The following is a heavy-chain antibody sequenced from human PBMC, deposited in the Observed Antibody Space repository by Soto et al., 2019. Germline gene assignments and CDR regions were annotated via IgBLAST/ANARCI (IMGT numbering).Heavy chain of an antibody. CDR3: ARGGITIFGVVPYGMDV. CDR2: INHSGST. J-gene: IGHJ6*02. D-gene: IGHD3-3*01. CDR1: GGSFSGYY. Sequence: PSETLSLTCAVYGGSFSGYYWSWIRQPPGKGLEWIGEINHSGSTNYNPSLKSRVTISVDTSKNQFSLKLSSVTAADTAVYYCARGGITIFGVVPYGMDVWGQGXTVTVYS. V-gene: IGHV4-34*01.